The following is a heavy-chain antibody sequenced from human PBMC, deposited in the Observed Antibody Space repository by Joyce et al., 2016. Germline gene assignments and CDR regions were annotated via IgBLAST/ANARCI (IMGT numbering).Heavy chain of an antibody. CDR2: INHSGST. CDR1: GGSFSGSY. CDR3: ARGRMGPPPSAMFNRGGSYHLDV. Sequence: QVQLQQWGAGLLKPSETLSLTCAVYGGSFSGSYWSWIRQPPGKVLEWIGEINHSGSTNYNPSLKSRVTISIDTSKNQFSLILTSVAAADTAVYYCARGRMGPPPSAMFNRGGSYHLDVWGKGTTVTVSS. D-gene: IGHD3-10*02. J-gene: IGHJ6*03. V-gene: IGHV4-34*01.